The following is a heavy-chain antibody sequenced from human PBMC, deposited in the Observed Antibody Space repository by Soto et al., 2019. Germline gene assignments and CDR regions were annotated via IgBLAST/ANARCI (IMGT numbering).Heavy chain of an antibody. CDR3: ARRARTDFYYMDV. J-gene: IGHJ6*03. Sequence: PGGALRLSFAASGFTLSVYAMDWVRQAPGKGLEYVSGISSNGVGKYYAKSVKGRFNISRDNPKNTVYLKMGRPRPEELDVYYCARRARTDFYYMDVWGKGTTVTVSS. CDR1: GFTLSVYA. V-gene: IGHV3-64*01. D-gene: IGHD6-6*01. CDR2: ISSNGVGK.